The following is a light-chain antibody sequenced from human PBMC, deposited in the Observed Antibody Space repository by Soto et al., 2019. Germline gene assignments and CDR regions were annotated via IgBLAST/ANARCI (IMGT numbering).Light chain of an antibody. CDR2: DDS. J-gene: IGLJ2*01. Sequence: SYELTQPPSVSVAPGQTARVTCGGNNIETKTVHWYQQKPGQAPVLVVYDDSARPSGIPERFSGSNSGNTATPTISRVEAGDEADYYCQVWDSSSDPVVFGGGTKVTVL. CDR1: NIETKT. CDR3: QVWDSSSDPVV. V-gene: IGLV3-21*02.